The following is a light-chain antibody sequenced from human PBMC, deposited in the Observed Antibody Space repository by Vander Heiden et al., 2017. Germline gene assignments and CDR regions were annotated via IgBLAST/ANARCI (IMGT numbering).Light chain of an antibody. J-gene: IGLJ2*01. CDR2: GNS. Sequence: QSVLTQPPSVSGAPGQRVTISCTGSNSNIGAGFDVHWYQQLPGTAPKLLIYGNSNRPSGVPDQFSGSRSGTSASLAITGLQAEDEADYYCQSYDSSLSGVVFGGGTKLTVL. CDR1: NSNIGAGFD. CDR3: QSYDSSLSGVV. V-gene: IGLV1-40*01.